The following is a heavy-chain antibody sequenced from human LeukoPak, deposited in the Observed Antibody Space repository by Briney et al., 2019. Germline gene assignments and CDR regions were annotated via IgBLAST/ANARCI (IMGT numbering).Heavy chain of an antibody. CDR3: ARDRKSGTDY. CDR2: ISSSGSTI. Sequence: GGSLRFSCAASGFTFNTYAMSWVRQAPGKGLEWVSYISSSGSTIYYADSVKGRFTISRDNAKNSLYLQMNSLRAEDTAVYYCARDRKSGTDYWGQGTLVTVSS. J-gene: IGHJ4*02. CDR1: GFTFNTYA. D-gene: IGHD1-26*01. V-gene: IGHV3-48*03.